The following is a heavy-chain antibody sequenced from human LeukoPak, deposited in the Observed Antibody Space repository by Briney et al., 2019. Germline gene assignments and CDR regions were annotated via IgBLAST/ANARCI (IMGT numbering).Heavy chain of an antibody. D-gene: IGHD6-13*01. Sequence: GESLKISCKGSGYSFTSYWIGWVRQMPGKGLEWMGIIYPGDSDTRYSPSFQGQVTISADKSISTAYLQWSSLKASDTAMYYCARHVQQLGGYYGMDVWGQGTTVTVSS. CDR3: ARHVQQLGGYYGMDV. V-gene: IGHV5-51*01. CDR1: GYSFTSYW. J-gene: IGHJ6*02. CDR2: IYPGDSDT.